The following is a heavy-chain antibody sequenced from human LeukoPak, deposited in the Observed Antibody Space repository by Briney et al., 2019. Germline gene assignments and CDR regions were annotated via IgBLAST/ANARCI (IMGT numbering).Heavy chain of an antibody. J-gene: IGHJ6*03. Sequence: PSETLSLTCALSGHSISSEHYWGWIRQPPGTGLEWIGTIYHSGRTYSNPSLKSRLTLSLDTSKNQFSLKLSSVTAADTAVYYCARLSGHYYYMDVWGKGTTVTVSS. CDR2: IYHSGRT. CDR1: GHSISSEHY. CDR3: ARLSGHYYYMDV. V-gene: IGHV4-38-2*01. D-gene: IGHD5-12*01.